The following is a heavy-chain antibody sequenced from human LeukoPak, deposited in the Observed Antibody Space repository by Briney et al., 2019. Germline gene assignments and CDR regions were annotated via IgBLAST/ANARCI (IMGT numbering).Heavy chain of an antibody. Sequence: GGSLRLSCAASGFTFGSYSVTWVRQAPGKGLEWVAAITASGVSTDYADSVKGRFTIFRDNSKNTLYLQMNSLSAEDTAAYYCAKRSRESSGYFDFWGQGTLVTVSS. CDR2: ITASGVST. J-gene: IGHJ4*02. D-gene: IGHD3-22*01. V-gene: IGHV3-23*01. CDR1: GFTFGSYS. CDR3: AKRSRESSGYFDF.